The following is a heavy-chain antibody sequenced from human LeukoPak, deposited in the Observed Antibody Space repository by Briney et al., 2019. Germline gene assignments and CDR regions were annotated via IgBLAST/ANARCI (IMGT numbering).Heavy chain of an antibody. CDR3: ATDRGIAAAGALDY. CDR1: GYTFTDYY. CDR2: VDPEDGET. Sequence: ATVKISCKVSGYTFTDYYMHWVQQAPGKGLEWMGLVDPEDGETIYAEKFQGRVTITADTSTDTAYMELSSLRSEDTAVYYCATDRGIAAAGALDYWGQGTLSPSPQ. D-gene: IGHD6-13*01. J-gene: IGHJ4*02. V-gene: IGHV1-69-2*01.